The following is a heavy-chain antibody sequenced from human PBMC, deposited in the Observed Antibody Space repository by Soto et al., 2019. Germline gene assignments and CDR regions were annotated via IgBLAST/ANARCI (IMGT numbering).Heavy chain of an antibody. CDR2: IHYSGSA. D-gene: IGHD6-19*01. CDR1: GSRLFGYY. J-gene: IGHJ5*02. Sequence: SETMSLTCTFSGSRLFGYYWTWLRQSPERGLEWIGYIHYSGSANYNPSLNCRLTMSVDWSKRQFSMKLASVTAADTAVYYCATGVGGSGLNWFDPRGQGTLVTVSS. V-gene: IGHV4-59*12. CDR3: ATGVGGSGLNWFDP.